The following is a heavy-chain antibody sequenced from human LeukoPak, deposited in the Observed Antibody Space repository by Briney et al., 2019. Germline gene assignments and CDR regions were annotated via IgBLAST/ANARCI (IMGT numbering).Heavy chain of an antibody. CDR2: KNPNSGNT. CDR3: ARGGGSSFPGDY. J-gene: IGHJ4*02. V-gene: IGHV1-8*01. D-gene: IGHD6-13*01. Sequence: ASVKVSCKASGYTFTSYDINWVRQATGQGLEWMGWKNPNSGNTGYAQKFQGRITMTRNTSITTAYMELSSLISEDTAVYYCARGGGSSFPGDYWGQGTLVTVSS. CDR1: GYTFTSYD.